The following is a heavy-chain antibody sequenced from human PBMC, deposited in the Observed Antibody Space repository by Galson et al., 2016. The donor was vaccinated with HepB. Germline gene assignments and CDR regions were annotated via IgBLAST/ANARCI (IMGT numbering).Heavy chain of an antibody. Sequence: SCAASGFTFSNYAMSWVRQAPGTGLEWVSSISGSGDTTYDADAVRGRFTIPRDNSRNTLSLQMDSLRAEDSAIYYCAKGNIVQVPAAPYAWGQGALVTVSS. CDR3: AKGNIVQVPAAPYA. CDR1: GFTFSNYA. D-gene: IGHD2-2*01. V-gene: IGHV3-23*01. CDR2: ISGSGDTT. J-gene: IGHJ5*02.